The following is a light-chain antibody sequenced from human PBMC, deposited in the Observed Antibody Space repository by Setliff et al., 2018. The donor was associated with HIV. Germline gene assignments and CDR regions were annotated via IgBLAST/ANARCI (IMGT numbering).Light chain of an antibody. CDR2: DNT. V-gene: IGLV2-14*03. J-gene: IGLJ1*01. Sequence: QSVLTQPASVSGSPGQSITISCTGTSSDIGGYNFVSWYQQYPGEAPKLIISDNTKRPSGVSDRFSASKSGNTASLTISGLRAEDEADYYCSSYTSSSTYVFGLGTKV. CDR3: SSYTSSSTYV. CDR1: SSDIGGYNF.